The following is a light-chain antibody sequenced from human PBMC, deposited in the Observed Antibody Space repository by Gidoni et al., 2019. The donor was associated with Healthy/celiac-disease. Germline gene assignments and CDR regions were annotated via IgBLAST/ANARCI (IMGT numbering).Light chain of an antibody. V-gene: IGKV3-20*01. Sequence: DIVLTHSPGTLSLSPGERATLSCRASLSVSSSYLAWYQQKPGQAPRLLIYGASRRATGIPDRFSGSGSGTDFTLTISSLEPEDFAVYYCQQYDSSLITFGQGTRLEIK. CDR2: GAS. J-gene: IGKJ5*01. CDR1: LSVSSSY. CDR3: QQYDSSLIT.